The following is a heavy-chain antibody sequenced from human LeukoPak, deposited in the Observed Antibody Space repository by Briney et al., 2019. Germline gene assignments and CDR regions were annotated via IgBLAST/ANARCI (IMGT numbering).Heavy chain of an antibody. CDR2: ILPSDGST. D-gene: IGHD3-16*01. V-gene: IGHV1-46*01. J-gene: IGHJ4*02. CDR3: TSRLSA. CDR1: GYTFTSYY. Sequence: ASVKVSCKASGYTFTSYYMHWVRQAPGQGLEWMGVILPSDGSTRYAQKFQGRVTMTRHTSTSTVYMELSSLRSEDTAVYYCTSRLSAWGQGTLVTVSS.